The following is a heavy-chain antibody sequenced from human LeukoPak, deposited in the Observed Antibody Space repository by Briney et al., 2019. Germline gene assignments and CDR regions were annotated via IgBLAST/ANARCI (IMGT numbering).Heavy chain of an antibody. CDR3: ARDPPHSSGPTSPCFEY. D-gene: IGHD6-19*01. CDR2: ISTYNDNT. CDR1: GYTFTTYG. Sequence: ASVKVSCKASGYTFTTYGISWVRQAPGQGLEWMGWISTYNDNTIYAQKIQGRVTMTTDTSTSTAYMELRSLTSDDTAMYYCARDPPHSSGPTSPCFEYWGQGTPVTVSS. V-gene: IGHV1-18*01. J-gene: IGHJ4*02.